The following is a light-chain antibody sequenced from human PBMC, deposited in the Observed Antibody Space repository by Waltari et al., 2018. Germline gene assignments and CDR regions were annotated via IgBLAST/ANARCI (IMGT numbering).Light chain of an antibody. V-gene: IGLV1-40*01. CDR1: SSNIETHSF. J-gene: IGLJ3*02. Sequence: QSVLTQPPSVSGAPGQRVTISCTGGSSNIETHSFVHWYQQLPGTAPKLLISANDSRPSGVPDRFSGSKSGTSASLAITGLQAEDEADYYCQSYDSSLRAVVFGGGTKLTVL. CDR2: AND. CDR3: QSYDSSLRAVV.